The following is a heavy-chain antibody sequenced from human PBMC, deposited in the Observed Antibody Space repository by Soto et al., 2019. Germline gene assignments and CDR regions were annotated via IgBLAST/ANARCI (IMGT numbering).Heavy chain of an antibody. CDR3: ARGYTGNYYYYGMDV. J-gene: IGHJ6*02. CDR1: GGSISSYY. CDR2: IYYSGST. D-gene: IGHD1-26*01. Sequence: PSETLSLTCTVSGGSISSYYWSWIRQPPGKGLGWIGYIYYSGSTNYNPSLKSRVTISVDTSKNQFSLKLSSVTAADTAVYYCARGYTGNYYYYGMDVWGQGTTVTVSS. V-gene: IGHV4-59*01.